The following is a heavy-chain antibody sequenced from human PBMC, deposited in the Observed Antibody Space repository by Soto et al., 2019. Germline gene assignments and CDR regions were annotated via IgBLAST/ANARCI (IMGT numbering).Heavy chain of an antibody. CDR3: ARRIAAAGPYYFDY. D-gene: IGHD6-13*01. J-gene: IGHJ4*02. CDR1: GGTFSSYT. CDR2: IIPIFGPA. Sequence: SVKVSCKASGGTFSSYTISWVRQAPGQGLEWRGGIIPIFGPANYAQKSQGRVTITADESTSTAYMELSSLRSEDTAVYYCARRIAAAGPYYFDYWGQGTLVTVSS. V-gene: IGHV1-69*13.